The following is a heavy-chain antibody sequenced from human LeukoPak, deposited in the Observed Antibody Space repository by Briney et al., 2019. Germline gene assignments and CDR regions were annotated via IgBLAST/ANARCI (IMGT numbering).Heavy chain of an antibody. D-gene: IGHD1-26*01. J-gene: IGHJ4*02. CDR3: ARDFGSYYLDY. CDR2: ISGSGGST. Sequence: PGGTLRLSCAASGFTFSSYGMSWVRQAPGKGLEWVSAISGSGGSTYYADSVKGRFTISRDNAKNSLYLQMNSLRAEDTAVYYCARDFGSYYLDYWGQGTLVTVSS. V-gene: IGHV3-23*01. CDR1: GFTFSSYG.